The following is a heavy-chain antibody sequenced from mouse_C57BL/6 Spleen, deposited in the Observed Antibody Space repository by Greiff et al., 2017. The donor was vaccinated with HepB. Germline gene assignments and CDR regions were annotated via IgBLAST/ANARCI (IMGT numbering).Heavy chain of an antibody. Sequence: EVQLQQSGPELVKPGASVKMSCKASGYTFTDYNMHWVKQSHGKSLEWIGYINPNNGGTSYNQKFKGKATLTVNKSSSTAYMELRSLTSEDSAVYYGASSYYGSSYAMDCWGQGTSVTVSS. CDR3: ASSYYGSSYAMDC. CDR2: INPNNGGT. CDR1: GYTFTDYN. J-gene: IGHJ4*01. V-gene: IGHV1-22*01. D-gene: IGHD1-1*01.